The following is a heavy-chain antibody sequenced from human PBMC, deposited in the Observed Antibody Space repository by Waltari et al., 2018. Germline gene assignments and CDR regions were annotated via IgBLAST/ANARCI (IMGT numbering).Heavy chain of an antibody. J-gene: IGHJ4*02. V-gene: IGHV3-30*18. CDR1: GFTFSSYE. CDR2: ISYDRSNK. D-gene: IGHD1-26*01. Sequence: VQLVESGGGLVQPGGSLRLSCAASGFTFSSYEMNWVRQAPGRGLEWVAVISYDRSNKYYAYSVKGRFTISIDNSKNTLYLQMNSLRAEDTAVYYCAKEPRWDHYFDYWGQGTLVTVSS. CDR3: AKEPRWDHYFDY.